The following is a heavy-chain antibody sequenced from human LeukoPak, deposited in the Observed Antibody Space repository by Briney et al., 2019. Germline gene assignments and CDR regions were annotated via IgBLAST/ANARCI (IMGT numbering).Heavy chain of an antibody. CDR2: IYYSGST. CDR3: ASLGSGSFGEYYFDY. J-gene: IGHJ4*02. CDR1: GGSISSYY. Sequence: PSETLSLTCTVSGGSISSYYWSWIRQPPGKGLEWIGYIYYSGSTNYNPSLKSRVTISVDTSKNQFSLKLSSVTAADTAVYYCASLGSGSFGEYYFDYWGQGTLVTVSS. V-gene: IGHV4-59*01. D-gene: IGHD1-26*01.